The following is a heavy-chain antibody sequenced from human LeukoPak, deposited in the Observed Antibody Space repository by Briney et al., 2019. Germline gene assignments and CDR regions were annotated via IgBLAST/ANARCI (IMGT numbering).Heavy chain of an antibody. D-gene: IGHD3-10*01. J-gene: IGHJ3*02. CDR3: AKTTMVREIDDAFDI. Sequence: ASVKVSCKASGYTFTSYGISWVRQAPGQGLEWMGWISAYNGNTNYAQKLQGRVTMTTDISTSTAYMELRSLRSDDTAVYYCAKTTMVREIDDAFDIWGQGTMVTVSS. V-gene: IGHV1-18*01. CDR2: ISAYNGNT. CDR1: GYTFTSYG.